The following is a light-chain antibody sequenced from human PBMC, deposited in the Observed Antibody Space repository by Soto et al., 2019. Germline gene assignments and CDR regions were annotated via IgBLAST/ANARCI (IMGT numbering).Light chain of an antibody. CDR1: SSDVGGYKY. CDR2: EVS. J-gene: IGLJ1*01. V-gene: IGLV2-14*01. CDR3: SSYTSSSTQV. Sequence: QSALTQPASVSGSPGQSITISCTGTSSDVGGYKYVSWYQQHPGKAPKLMIYEVSNRPSGVSNRFSASKSGNTASLTISGLQAEDEADYYCSSYTSSSTQVFGTGTKVTVL.